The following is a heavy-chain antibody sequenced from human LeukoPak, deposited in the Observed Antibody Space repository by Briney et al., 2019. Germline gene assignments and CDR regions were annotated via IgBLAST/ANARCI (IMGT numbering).Heavy chain of an antibody. CDR3: WTTVNTSPSFDY. CDR2: IKSKTDGGTT. J-gene: IGHJ4*02. V-gene: IGHV3-15*01. Sequence: PGGSLRLSCAASGFTFSNAWMSWVRQAPGKGLEWVGRIKSKTDGGTTDYAAPVKGRFTISRDDSKNTLYLQMNSLKTEDTAVFYCWTTVNTSPSFDYWGQGTLVTVSS. D-gene: IGHD4-17*01. CDR1: GFTFSNAW.